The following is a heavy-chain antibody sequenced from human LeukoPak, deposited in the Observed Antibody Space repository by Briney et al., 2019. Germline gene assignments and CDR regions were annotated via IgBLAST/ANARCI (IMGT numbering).Heavy chain of an antibody. CDR2: TSYDGSNK. D-gene: IGHD4-17*01. V-gene: IGHV3-30*03. J-gene: IGHJ4*02. CDR3: ATQLYGDVDY. Sequence: QTGKSLRLSCAASGFTFNNYAMHWVRQAPGKGLEWVAVTSYDGSNKYYADSVKGRFTISRDNSKNTVYLQMNSLRVDDTAVYYCATQLYGDVDYWGQGTLVTVSS. CDR1: GFTFNNYA.